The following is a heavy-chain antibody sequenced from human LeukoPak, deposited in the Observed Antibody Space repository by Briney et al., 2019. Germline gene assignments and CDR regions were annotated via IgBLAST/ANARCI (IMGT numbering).Heavy chain of an antibody. D-gene: IGHD6-19*01. V-gene: IGHV3-23*01. CDR1: GFTFSSDA. CDR2: ISGSGGST. CDR3: AKGSSGWEHFDY. J-gene: IGHJ4*02. Sequence: GGSLRLSCAASGFTFSSDAMSWVRQAPGKGLEWVSAISGSGGSTYYADSVKGRFTISRDNSKNTLYLQMNSLRAEDTAVYYCAKGSSGWEHFDYWGQGTLVTVSS.